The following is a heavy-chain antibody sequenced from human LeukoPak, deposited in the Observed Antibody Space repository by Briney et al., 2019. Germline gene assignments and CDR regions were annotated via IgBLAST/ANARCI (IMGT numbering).Heavy chain of an antibody. CDR1: GGSISSGGYY. V-gene: IGHV4-61*08. Sequence: SETLSLTCTVSGGSISSGGYYWSWIRQHPGKGLEWIGYIYYSGSTNYNPSLKSRVTISVDTSKNQFSLRLSSVTAADTAVYYCARGYMAVYFDYWGQGTLVTVSS. CDR3: ARGYMAVYFDY. CDR2: IYYSGST. D-gene: IGHD5-18*01. J-gene: IGHJ4*02.